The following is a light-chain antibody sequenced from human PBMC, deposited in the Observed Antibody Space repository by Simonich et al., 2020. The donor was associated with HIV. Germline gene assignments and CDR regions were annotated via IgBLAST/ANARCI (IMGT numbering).Light chain of an antibody. CDR3: QQYNNWPFT. CDR1: QSVSSN. J-gene: IGKJ3*01. CDR2: GAS. V-gene: IGKV3-15*01. Sequence: EIVMTQSPATLSVSPGERATLSCRASQSVSSNLAWYQQKPGQAPRLLSYGASTRATGIPARFSGSGSGTEFTLTISSMQSEDFAVYYFQQYNNWPFTFGPGTKVDIK.